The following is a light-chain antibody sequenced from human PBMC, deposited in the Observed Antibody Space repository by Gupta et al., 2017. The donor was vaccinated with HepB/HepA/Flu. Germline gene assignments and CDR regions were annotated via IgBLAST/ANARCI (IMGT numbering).Light chain of an antibody. V-gene: IGLV2-14*01. Sequence: QSALTQPASVSGFPGQSITISCTGTSSDVGGYNYVSWYQQHPGKAPKLMIYDVSNRPSGVSNRFSGSKSGNTASLTISGRQAEDEADYYCSSYTSSSTLVVFGRGTKLTVL. CDR1: SSDVGGYNY. CDR2: DVS. CDR3: SSYTSSSTLVV. J-gene: IGLJ2*01.